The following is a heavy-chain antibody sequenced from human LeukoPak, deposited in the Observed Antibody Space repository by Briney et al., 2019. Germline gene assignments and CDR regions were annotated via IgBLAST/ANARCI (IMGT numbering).Heavy chain of an antibody. CDR3: ARAPKGMTTVRYYYYYYMDV. CDR2: IYYSGST. CDR1: SGSITSGGYY. D-gene: IGHD4-11*01. J-gene: IGHJ6*03. Sequence: SQTLSLTCTVSSGSITSGGYYWNWIRQRPGKGLEWIGYIYYSGSTFYNPSLKSRVTMSVDTSKNQFSLKLSSVTAADTAVYYCARAPKGMTTVRYYYYYYMDVWGKGTTVTVSS. V-gene: IGHV4-31*03.